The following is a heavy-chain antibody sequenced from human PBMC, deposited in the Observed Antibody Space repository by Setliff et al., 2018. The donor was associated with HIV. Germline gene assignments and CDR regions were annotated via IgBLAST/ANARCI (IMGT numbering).Heavy chain of an antibody. V-gene: IGHV4-59*08. Sequence: SETLSLTCTVSGGSISGYYWTWIRQPPGKGLEWIGYIYYSGTTNYNPSLRSRVTISVDTSKNQFSLKLSSVTAADTAVYYCARLQDSSGYYRYWGQGPRSPSP. J-gene: IGHJ4*02. CDR2: IYYSGTT. D-gene: IGHD3-22*01. CDR1: GGSISGYY. CDR3: ARLQDSSGYYRY.